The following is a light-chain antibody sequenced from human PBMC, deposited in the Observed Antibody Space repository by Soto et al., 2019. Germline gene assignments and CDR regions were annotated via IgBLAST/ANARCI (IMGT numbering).Light chain of an antibody. CDR1: QSISSW. V-gene: IGKV1-5*01. Sequence: DIQMTQSPSTLSASVGDRVTITCRASQSISSWLAWYQQKPGKAPKLLIYAASTLQSGVPSRFSGSGSGTDFTLTIRSLQTEDSAVYYCQQHNQWPITFGQGTRLEI. J-gene: IGKJ5*01. CDR2: AAS. CDR3: QQHNQWPIT.